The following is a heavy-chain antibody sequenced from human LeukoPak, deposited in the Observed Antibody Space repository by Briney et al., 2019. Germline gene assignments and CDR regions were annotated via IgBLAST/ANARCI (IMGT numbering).Heavy chain of an antibody. CDR2: ISSSSSYI. CDR3: ASFLSYQLSPRTSYYYYYGTDV. V-gene: IGHV3-21*01. CDR1: GFTFSSYS. D-gene: IGHD2-2*01. J-gene: IGHJ6*04. Sequence: KAGGSLRLSCAASGFTFSSYSMNWVRQAPGKGLEWVSSISSSSSYIYYADSVKGRFTISRDNAKNSLYLQMNSLRAEDTAVYYCASFLSYQLSPRTSYYYYYGTDVWGKGTTVTVSS.